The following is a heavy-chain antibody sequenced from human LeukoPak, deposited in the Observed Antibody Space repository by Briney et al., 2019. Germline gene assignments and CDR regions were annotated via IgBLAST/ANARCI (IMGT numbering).Heavy chain of an antibody. V-gene: IGHV3-9*01. J-gene: IGHJ3*01. Sequence: GGSLRLSCAASGFSFDEYAMHFDDYAIHWVRQAPGKGLEWVSYISWNSGIIGYADSVKGRFTISRDNAKNSLYLQMNSLRPEDTALYYCAKDGGASRGAFDVWGRGTMVTVSS. CDR1: GFSFDEYAMHFDDYA. CDR3: AKDGGASRGAFDV. D-gene: IGHD3-16*01. CDR2: ISWNSGII.